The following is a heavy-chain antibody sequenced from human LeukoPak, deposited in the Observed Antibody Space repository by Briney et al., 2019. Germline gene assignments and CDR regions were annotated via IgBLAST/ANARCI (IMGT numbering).Heavy chain of an antibody. D-gene: IGHD6-13*01. CDR1: GFTFSDYY. CDR3: ASPSIAAAHDY. CDR2: ISSSGSTI. J-gene: IGHJ4*02. V-gene: IGHV3-11*01. Sequence: GGSLRLSCAASGFTFSDYYMSWIRQAPGKGLEWVSYISSSGSTIYYADSVKGRFTISRDNAKNSLYLQMNSLRAEDTAVYYCASPSIAAAHDYWGQGTLVTVSS.